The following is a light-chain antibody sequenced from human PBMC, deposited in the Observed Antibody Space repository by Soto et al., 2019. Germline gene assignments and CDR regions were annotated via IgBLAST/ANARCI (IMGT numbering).Light chain of an antibody. J-gene: IGKJ1*01. CDR2: GAS. CDR3: QQYNNWPRT. Sequence: EIVMTQSPATLSVSPCERATLSWRASQSISNNLVWYQQRPGQAPRLLIYGASARATGIPARFSGSGSGTEFTLTISSLQSEDFAVYYCQQYNNWPRTFGQGTKVDNK. CDR1: QSISNN. V-gene: IGKV3-15*01.